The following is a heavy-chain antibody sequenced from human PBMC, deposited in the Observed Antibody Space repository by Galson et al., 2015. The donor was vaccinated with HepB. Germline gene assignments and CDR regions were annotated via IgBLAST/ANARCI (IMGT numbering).Heavy chain of an antibody. CDR2: INWNGGST. CDR3: ARDRHYYDSSGYRGTYYFDY. Sequence: SLRLSCAASGFTFDDYGMSWVRQAPGKGLEWVSGINWNGGSTGYADSVKGRFTISRDNAKNSLYLQMNSLRAEDTALYYCARDRHYYDSSGYRGTYYFDYWGQGTLVTVSS. CDR1: GFTFDDYG. V-gene: IGHV3-20*04. J-gene: IGHJ4*02. D-gene: IGHD3-22*01.